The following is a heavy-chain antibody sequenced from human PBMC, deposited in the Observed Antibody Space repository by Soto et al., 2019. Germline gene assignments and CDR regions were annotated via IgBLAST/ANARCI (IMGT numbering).Heavy chain of an antibody. V-gene: IGHV4-39*01. CDR3: ARSNLRYDFWSGYGGGAFDI. CDR2: IYYSGST. Sequence: SETLSLTCTVSGGSISSSSYYWGWIRQPPGKGLEWIGSIYYSGSTYYNPSLKSRVTIFVGTSKNQFSLKLSSVTAADTAVYYCARSNLRYDFWSGYGGGAFDIWGQGTMVTVSS. D-gene: IGHD3-3*01. CDR1: GGSISSSSYY. J-gene: IGHJ3*02.